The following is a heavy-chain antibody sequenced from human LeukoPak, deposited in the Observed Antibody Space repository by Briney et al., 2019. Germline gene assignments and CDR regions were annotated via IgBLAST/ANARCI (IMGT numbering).Heavy chain of an antibody. V-gene: IGHV3-11*04. CDR2: ISSSGSTI. Sequence: PGGSLRLSCAASGFIFSDYYMSWIRQAPGKGLEWVSYISSSGSTIYYADSAKGRFTISRDNAKNSLFLQMNSLRAEDTAVYYCARADRNYYMDVWGKGTTVTVSS. CDR3: ARADRNYYMDV. J-gene: IGHJ6*03. CDR1: GFIFSDYY.